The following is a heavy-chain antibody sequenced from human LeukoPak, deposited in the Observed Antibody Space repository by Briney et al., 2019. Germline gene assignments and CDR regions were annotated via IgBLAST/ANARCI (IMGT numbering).Heavy chain of an antibody. V-gene: IGHV3-30-3*02. CDR1: GFTFNNYI. Sequence: PGGSLRLSCEVSGFTFNNYIMHWVRQAPGKGLEWVALISFDERHKYYADSVKGRFTISRDNSKNTLYLQMNSLRAEDTAVYYCAKPSPDTAMGNYYYYYMDVWGKGTTVTVSS. CDR2: ISFDERHK. J-gene: IGHJ6*03. CDR3: AKPSPDTAMGNYYYYYMDV. D-gene: IGHD5-18*01.